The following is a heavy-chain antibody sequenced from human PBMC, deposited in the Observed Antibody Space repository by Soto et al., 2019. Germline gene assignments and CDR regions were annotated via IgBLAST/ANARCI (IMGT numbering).Heavy chain of an antibody. CDR3: ARHLACSPGSCYLIN. Sequence: PGESLKISCKTSGYSFTNFWIGWVRQMPGKGLEWMGIIYPGDSDTRYSPSFQGHVTISADRSISTAYLQWRSLKASDTAIYYCARHLACSPGSCYLINWGQGTLVTVSS. J-gene: IGHJ4*02. D-gene: IGHD2-15*01. CDR1: GYSFTNFW. CDR2: IYPGDSDT. V-gene: IGHV5-51*01.